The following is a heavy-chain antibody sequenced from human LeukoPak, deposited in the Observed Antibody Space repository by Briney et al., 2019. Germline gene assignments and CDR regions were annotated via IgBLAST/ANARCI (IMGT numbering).Heavy chain of an antibody. J-gene: IGHJ4*02. CDR1: GFTFSSSA. V-gene: IGHV3-30*02. CDR3: AKDGSWSCTD. D-gene: IGHD2-8*02. CDR2: IAHHGNNK. Sequence: GGSLRLSCAASGFTFSSSAMHWVRQGPGKGLEWVAYIAHHGNNKYYADSVKGRFTISRDNSKGTLYLLMNSLRADDTAVYYCAKDGSWSCTDWGQGTLVTVSS.